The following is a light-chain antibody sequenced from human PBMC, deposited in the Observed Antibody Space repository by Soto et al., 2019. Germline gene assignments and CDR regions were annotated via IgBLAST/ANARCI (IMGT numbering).Light chain of an antibody. CDR3: QQYSDSPPT. V-gene: IGKV3-20*01. CDR1: QRVSSRY. J-gene: IGKJ1*01. CDR2: GAS. Sequence: EVVITQSPGTLSLSPVDGATLSCRASQRVSSRYLAWYQQKPGQAPSLLIFGASNRATGIPDRFSGSGSGTDFNFTIGRLEPEDFAMYYCQQYSDSPPTFGQGTKVDIK.